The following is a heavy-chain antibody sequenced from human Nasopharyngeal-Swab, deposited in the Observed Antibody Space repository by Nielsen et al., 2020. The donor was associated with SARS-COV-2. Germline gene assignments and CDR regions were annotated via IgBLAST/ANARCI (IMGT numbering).Heavy chain of an antibody. Sequence: GESLKISCAASGFTFSSYAMSWVRQAPGKGLGWVSAISGSGGSTYYADSVKGRFTISRDNSKNTLYLQMNSLRAEDTAVYYCAKTSSSSWRIHFDYWGQGTLVTVSS. CDR1: GFTFSSYA. J-gene: IGHJ4*02. D-gene: IGHD6-13*01. V-gene: IGHV3-23*01. CDR3: AKTSSSSWRIHFDY. CDR2: ISGSGGST.